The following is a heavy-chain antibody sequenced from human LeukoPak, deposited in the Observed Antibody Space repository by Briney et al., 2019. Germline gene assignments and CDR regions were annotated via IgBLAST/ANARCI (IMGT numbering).Heavy chain of an antibody. Sequence: GGSLRLSCAASGFILSSYSMNWVRQAPGKGLEWVSSISSGSSYIYYADSVKGRFTISRDNAKNSLYLQMNSLSAEDTAVDYCAYTSGYDFSSYYYYYMDVWGKGTTVTVSS. CDR3: AYTSGYDFSSYYYYYMDV. D-gene: IGHD5-12*01. V-gene: IGHV3-21*01. CDR2: ISSGSSYI. J-gene: IGHJ6*03. CDR1: GFILSSYS.